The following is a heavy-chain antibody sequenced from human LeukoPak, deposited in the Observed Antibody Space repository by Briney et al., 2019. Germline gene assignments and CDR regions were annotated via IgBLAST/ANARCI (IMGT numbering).Heavy chain of an antibody. CDR1: GFTVSSNY. J-gene: IGHJ4*02. CDR3: AKDLGRYRNNYFDY. V-gene: IGHV3-23*01. Sequence: GGSLRLSCAASGFTVSSNYMTWVRQAPGKGLEWVSAISGSGGSTYYADSVKGRFTISRDDSKNTLYLQMNSLRAEDTAVYYCAKDLGRYRNNYFDYWGQGTLVTVSS. D-gene: IGHD1-26*01. CDR2: ISGSGGST.